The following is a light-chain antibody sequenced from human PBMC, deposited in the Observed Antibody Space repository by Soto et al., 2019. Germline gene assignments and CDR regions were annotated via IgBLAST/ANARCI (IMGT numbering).Light chain of an antibody. CDR1: HSISSY. Sequence: DIEMTQSPSSLSASVGDRVTITCRASHSISSYLNWYQQKPGKAPKLLIYDASSLESGVPSRFSGSGFGTDFTLTISSLQPEDSAIYYCQQADTFPITFGQGTRLEI. CDR3: QQADTFPIT. V-gene: IGKV1-39*01. CDR2: DAS. J-gene: IGKJ5*01.